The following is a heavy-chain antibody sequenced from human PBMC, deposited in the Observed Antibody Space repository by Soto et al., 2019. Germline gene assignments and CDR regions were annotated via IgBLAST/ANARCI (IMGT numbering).Heavy chain of an antibody. CDR2: IYSGGST. CDR1: GFTVSSNY. D-gene: IGHD3-10*01. V-gene: IGHV3-66*01. CDR3: ARDMVRGLYPEYFQH. J-gene: IGHJ1*01. Sequence: GGSLRLSCAASGFTVSSNYMSWVRQAPGKGLEWVSVIYSGGSTYYADSVKGRFTISRDNSKNTLYLQMNSLRAEDTAVYYCARDMVRGLYPEYFQHWGQGTLVTVPS.